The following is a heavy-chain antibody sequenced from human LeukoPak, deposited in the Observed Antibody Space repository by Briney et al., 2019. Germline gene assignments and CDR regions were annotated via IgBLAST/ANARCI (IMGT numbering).Heavy chain of an antibody. CDR2: INHNGST. J-gene: IGHJ3*02. CDR1: GGSFSGYY. CDR3: ARVQTYYDFWSGYYSPNDAFDI. V-gene: IGHV4-34*01. Sequence: SETLSLTCAVYGGSFSGYYWSRIRQPPGKGLEWIGEINHNGSTNYNPSLKSRVTISVDTSKNQFSLKLSSVTAADTAVYYCARVQTYYDFWSGYYSPNDAFDIWGQGTMVTVSS. D-gene: IGHD3-3*01.